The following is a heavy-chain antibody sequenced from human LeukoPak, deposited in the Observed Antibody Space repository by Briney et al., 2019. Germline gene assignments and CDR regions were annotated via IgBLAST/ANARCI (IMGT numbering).Heavy chain of an antibody. J-gene: IGHJ6*03. CDR3: ARVVGYCSSTSCYFLQNYSFYWSQGYYYYMDV. V-gene: IGHV3-30*02. CDR1: GFTFSSYG. CDR2: IRYDGSNK. D-gene: IGHD2-2*01. Sequence: GGSLRLSCAASGFTFSSYGMHWVRQAPGKGLEWVAFIRYDGSNKYYADSVKGRFTISRDNSKNTLYLQMNSLRAEDTAVYYCARVVGYCSSTSCYFLQNYSFYWSQGYYYYMDVWGKGTTVTVSS.